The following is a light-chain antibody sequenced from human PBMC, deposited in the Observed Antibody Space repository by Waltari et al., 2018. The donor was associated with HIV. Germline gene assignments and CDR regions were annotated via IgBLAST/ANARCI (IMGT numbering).Light chain of an antibody. J-gene: IGLJ2*01. V-gene: IGLV1-40*01. CDR3: QSYDSSLTAVI. Sequence: QSVLTQPPSVSGAPGQSVSISCTGTTSNIETPYDVHCYQQLPGAAPKLLVYGNNNRPSGVPARFSGSKSGTSASLAITGLQSEDEAFYYCQSYDSSLTAVIFGGGTKLTVL. CDR1: TSNIETPYD. CDR2: GNN.